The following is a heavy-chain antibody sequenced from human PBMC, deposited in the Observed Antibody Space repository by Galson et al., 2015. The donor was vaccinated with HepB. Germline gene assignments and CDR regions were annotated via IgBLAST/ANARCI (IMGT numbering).Heavy chain of an antibody. CDR1: GFTFSNSW. J-gene: IGHJ5*01. V-gene: IGHV3-7*03. CDR2: IKQDGSEK. CDR3: AGDLLPNWFDS. D-gene: IGHD2-15*01. Sequence: SLRLSCAASGFTFSNSWMSWVRQAPGKGLEWVANIKQDGSEKYYVDSVKGRFTISRDNAKNSLFLQMNSLRVEDTAVYYCAGDLLPNWFDSWGQGTLVTVSS.